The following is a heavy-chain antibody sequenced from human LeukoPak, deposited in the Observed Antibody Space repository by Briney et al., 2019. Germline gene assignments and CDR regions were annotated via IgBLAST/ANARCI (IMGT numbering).Heavy chain of an antibody. CDR2: IYPGDSDT. V-gene: IGHV5-51*01. Sequence: PGESLKISCKGSGYSFTSYWIGWVRQMPGKGLEWMGNIYPGDSDTRYSPSFQGQVTISADKSISTAYLQWSSLKASDTAMYYCASLLYEMTTGLRYYGSGSYSDYWGQGTLVTVSS. J-gene: IGHJ4*02. D-gene: IGHD3-10*01. CDR3: ASLLYEMTTGLRYYGSGSYSDY. CDR1: GYSFTSYW.